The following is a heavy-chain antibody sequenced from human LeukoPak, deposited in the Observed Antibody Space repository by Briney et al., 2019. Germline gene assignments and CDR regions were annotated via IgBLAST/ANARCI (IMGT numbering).Heavy chain of an antibody. D-gene: IGHD3-10*01. Sequence: GASVKVSCKASGGTFSSCAISWVRQAPGQGLEWMGRIIPILGIANYAQKFQGRVTITADKSTSTAYMELSSLRSEDTAVYYCARSPLWFGELLPDNWFDPWGQGTLVTASS. V-gene: IGHV1-69*04. CDR2: IIPILGIA. CDR1: GGTFSSCA. CDR3: ARSPLWFGELLPDNWFDP. J-gene: IGHJ5*02.